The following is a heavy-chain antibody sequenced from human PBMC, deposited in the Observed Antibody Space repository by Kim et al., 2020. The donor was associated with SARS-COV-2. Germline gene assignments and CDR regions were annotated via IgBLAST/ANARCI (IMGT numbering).Heavy chain of an antibody. D-gene: IGHD4-17*01. V-gene: IGHV4-59*01. CDR1: GDSIRSNY. CDR2: IYHSGST. J-gene: IGHJ6*02. Sequence: SETLSLTCNVSGDSIRSNYWSWIRQPPGKGLEWIGYIYHSGSTTYNLSLEGRVTIAVDKSKNQFSLKLSSVTAADTAIYYCARDPTAYGMDVWGQGTSVTVSS. CDR3: ARDPTAYGMDV.